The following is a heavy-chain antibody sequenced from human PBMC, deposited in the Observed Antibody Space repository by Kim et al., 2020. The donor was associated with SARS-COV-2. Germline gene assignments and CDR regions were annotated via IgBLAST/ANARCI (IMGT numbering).Heavy chain of an antibody. Sequence: GGSLRLSCAASGFTFSSYGMHWVRQAPGKGLEWVAVIWYDGSNKYYADSVKGRFTISRDNSKNTLYLQMNSLRAEDTAVYYCAKGKITMIVERWGQGTLVTVSS. CDR2: IWYDGSNK. CDR1: GFTFSSYG. V-gene: IGHV3-33*06. CDR3: AKGKITMIVER. J-gene: IGHJ4*02. D-gene: IGHD3-22*01.